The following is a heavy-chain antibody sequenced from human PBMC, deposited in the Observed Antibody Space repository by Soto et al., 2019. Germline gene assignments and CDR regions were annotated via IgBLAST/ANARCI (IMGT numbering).Heavy chain of an antibody. CDR3: ARGGDYVAYYFDY. J-gene: IGHJ4*02. CDR1: GGSISSYY. CDR2: IYYSGST. D-gene: IGHD4-17*01. V-gene: IGHV4-59*01. Sequence: SETLSLTCTVSGGSISSYYWSWIRQPPGKGLEWIGYIYYSGSTNYNPSLKSRVTISVDTSKNQFSLKLSSVTAADTAVYYCARGGDYVAYYFDYWGQRTLVTVSS.